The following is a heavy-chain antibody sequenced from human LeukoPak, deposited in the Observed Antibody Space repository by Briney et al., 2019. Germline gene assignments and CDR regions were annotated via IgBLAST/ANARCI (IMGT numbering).Heavy chain of an antibody. CDR2: ISSTSTYI. Sequence: GGSLRLSCAASGFTFSSYSMNWVRQAPGKGLEWVSSISSTSTYIYYADSLKGRFTISRDNAKNSLYLQMNSLRAEDTAVYFCARCGLDCYYGMDVWGQGTTVTVSS. J-gene: IGHJ6*02. CDR1: GFTFSSYS. D-gene: IGHD6-6*01. V-gene: IGHV3-21*01. CDR3: ARCGLDCYYGMDV.